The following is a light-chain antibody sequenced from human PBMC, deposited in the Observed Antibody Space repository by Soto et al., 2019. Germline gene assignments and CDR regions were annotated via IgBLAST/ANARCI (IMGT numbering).Light chain of an antibody. V-gene: IGLV1-47*01. J-gene: IGLJ1*01. Sequence: QSVLTQPPSASGTPGQRVTISCSGSSSNIGSNSVYWYQQLPGTAPKLLIYKNNQRPSGVPDRFTGSKSGTSASLAISGLRSEDEADYYCAALDDSLSGYVFGTWTKLTVL. CDR3: AALDDSLSGYV. CDR1: SSNIGSNS. CDR2: KNN.